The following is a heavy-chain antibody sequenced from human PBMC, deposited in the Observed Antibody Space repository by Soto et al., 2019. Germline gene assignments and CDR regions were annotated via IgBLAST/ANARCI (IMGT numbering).Heavy chain of an antibody. Sequence: GGSLRLSCAASGFIFSSYAMHWVRQAPGKGLECVAIISYDGSNRYYADSVKGRFTISRDNSKNTVYLQMNSLRAEDTAVYYCERGITVVYYFDYWGQGTLVTVSS. CDR1: GFIFSSYA. V-gene: IGHV3-30-3*01. D-gene: IGHD1-20*01. CDR2: ISYDGSNR. J-gene: IGHJ4*02. CDR3: ERGITVVYYFDY.